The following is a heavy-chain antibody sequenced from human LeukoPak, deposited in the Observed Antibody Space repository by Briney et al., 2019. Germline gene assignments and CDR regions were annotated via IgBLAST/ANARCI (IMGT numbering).Heavy chain of an antibody. Sequence: GGSLRLSCTASGFTFSGYSMNWIRQAPGKGLEWVSSFGTRSTSIYHAGSVKGRFAISRDNAKNSLYLQMNSLRAEDTALYYCAREVSEGFDFWGQGTLVTVSS. V-gene: IGHV3-21*01. CDR3: AREVSEGFDF. D-gene: IGHD3-22*01. CDR1: GFTFSGYS. J-gene: IGHJ4*02. CDR2: FGTRSTSI.